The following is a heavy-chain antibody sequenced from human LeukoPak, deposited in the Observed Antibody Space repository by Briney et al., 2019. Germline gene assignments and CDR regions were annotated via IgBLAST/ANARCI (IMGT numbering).Heavy chain of an antibody. CDR3: AKTHIVVVVAEGGFDY. J-gene: IGHJ4*02. CDR2: ISYDGSNK. Sequence: SGVSLRLSCAASGFTFSSYGMHWVRQVPGKGLEWVAVISYDGSNKYYADSVKGRFTISRDNSKNTLYLQMNSLRAEDTAVYYCAKTHIVVVVAEGGFDYWGQGTLVTVSS. CDR1: GFTFSSYG. V-gene: IGHV3-30*18. D-gene: IGHD2-15*01.